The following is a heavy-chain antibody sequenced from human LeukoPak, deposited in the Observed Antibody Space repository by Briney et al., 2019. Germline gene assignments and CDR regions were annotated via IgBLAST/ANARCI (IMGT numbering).Heavy chain of an antibody. CDR2: ISSSGDYK. Sequence: GGSPRLSCAASGFTFRTYSLNWVRQAPGKGLQWVASISSSGDYKYYPDSLKGRFTISRDNAKNSFYLQMNSLRADDTAVYYCARDSDSSGWLDYYMDVWGKGTTVTISS. V-gene: IGHV3-21*01. J-gene: IGHJ6*03. D-gene: IGHD6-19*01. CDR1: GFTFRTYS. CDR3: ARDSDSSGWLDYYMDV.